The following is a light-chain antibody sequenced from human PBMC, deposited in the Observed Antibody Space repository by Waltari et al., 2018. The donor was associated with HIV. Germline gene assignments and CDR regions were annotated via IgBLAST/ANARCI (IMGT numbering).Light chain of an antibody. CDR1: RDIVSS. V-gene: IGKV1-NL1*01. CDR2: GAS. J-gene: IGKJ2*03. Sequence: DIQMTQSPSSLSASVGDRVTLTCRASRDIVSSLASYQQKPGKPPKLLVYGASKLQSGVPSRFSGSGSGTTYTLIIGCLQADDFATYFCQQYYNSPLSFGQGTKVEMK. CDR3: QQYYNSPLS.